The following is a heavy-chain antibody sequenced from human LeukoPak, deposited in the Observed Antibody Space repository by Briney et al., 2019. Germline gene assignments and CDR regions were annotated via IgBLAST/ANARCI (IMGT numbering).Heavy chain of an antibody. CDR1: GCTFTSYD. J-gene: IGHJ4*02. V-gene: IGHV1-8*01. CDR2: MNPNSGNT. CDR3: ARGSVDDYVWGSYRYPFDY. D-gene: IGHD3-16*02. Sequence: ASVKVSCKASGCTFTSYDINWVRQATGQGLEWMGWMNPNSGNTGYAQKFQGRVTMTRNTSISTAYMELSSLRSEDTAVYYCARGSVDDYVWGSYRYPFDYWGQGTLVTVSS.